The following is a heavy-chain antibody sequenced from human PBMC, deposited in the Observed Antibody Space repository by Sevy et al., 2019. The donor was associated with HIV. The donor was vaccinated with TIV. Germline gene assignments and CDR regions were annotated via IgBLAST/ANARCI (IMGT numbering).Heavy chain of an antibody. J-gene: IGHJ5*02. V-gene: IGHV3-23*01. CDR2: ISGSGGST. D-gene: IGHD2-2*01. CDR1: GFTYS. Sequence: GGSLRLSCVASGFTYSMNWVRQAPGKGLEWVSAISGSGGSTYYADSVKGRFTISRDNSKNTLYLQMNSLRAEDTAVYYCAKSTGYNWFDPWGQGTLVTVSS. CDR3: AKSTGYNWFDP.